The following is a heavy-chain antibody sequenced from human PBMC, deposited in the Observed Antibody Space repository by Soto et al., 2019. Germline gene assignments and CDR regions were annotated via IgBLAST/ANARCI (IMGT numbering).Heavy chain of an antibody. Sequence: PSETLSLTCTVSGGSISSYYWSWIRQPPGKGLEWIGYIYYSGSTNYNPSLKSRVTISVDTSKNQFSLKLSSVTAADTAVYYCARGQGSMIVNLYYFDYWGQGTLVTVSS. CDR3: ARGQGSMIVNLYYFDY. D-gene: IGHD3-22*01. CDR2: IYYSGST. CDR1: GGSISSYY. V-gene: IGHV4-59*01. J-gene: IGHJ4*02.